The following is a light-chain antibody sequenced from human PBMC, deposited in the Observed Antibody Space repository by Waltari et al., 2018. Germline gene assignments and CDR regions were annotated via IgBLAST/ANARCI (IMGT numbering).Light chain of an antibody. CDR2: VAS. V-gene: IGKV1-39*01. CDR3: QQTYNAPLT. CDR1: QSVSYY. Sequence: DVQMTQSPSSLSASVGDRVTITCRASQSVSYYLNWYQQKAGQAPKLLNYVASSLETGVPSRFSGSGSGTDFTLTISNLQPEDFATYLCQQTYNAPLTFGGGTKVEIK. J-gene: IGKJ4*01.